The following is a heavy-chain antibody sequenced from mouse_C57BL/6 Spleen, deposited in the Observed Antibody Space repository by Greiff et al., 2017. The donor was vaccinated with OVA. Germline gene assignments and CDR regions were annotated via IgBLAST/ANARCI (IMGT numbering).Heavy chain of an antibody. Sequence: VQLQQSGPELVKPGASVKISCKASGYTFTDYYMNWVKQSHGKSLEWIGDINPNNGGTSYNQKFKGKATLTVDKSSSTAYMELRSLTSENSAVEYCARNSNYRDAMDYWGQGTSVTVSS. V-gene: IGHV1-26*01. CDR3: ARNSNYRDAMDY. CDR2: INPNNGGT. J-gene: IGHJ4*01. D-gene: IGHD2-5*01. CDR1: GYTFTDYY.